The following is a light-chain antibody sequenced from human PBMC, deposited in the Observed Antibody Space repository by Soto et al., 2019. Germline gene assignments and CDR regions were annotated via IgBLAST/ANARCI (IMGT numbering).Light chain of an antibody. CDR3: QQYSTYWT. CDR1: QSVSTW. Sequence: DIQMTQSPSTLSASVGDRVTITCRASQSVSTWLAWYQQKPGKAPNLLIFDVSSLESGVPSRFSGSGFGTEFTLTISSLQPDDSANYYCQQYSTYWTFGQGTKVELK. CDR2: DVS. J-gene: IGKJ1*01. V-gene: IGKV1-5*01.